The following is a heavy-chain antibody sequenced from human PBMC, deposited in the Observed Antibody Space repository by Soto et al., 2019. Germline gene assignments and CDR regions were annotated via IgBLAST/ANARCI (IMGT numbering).Heavy chain of an antibody. V-gene: IGHV3-48*03. Sequence: EVQLVESGGGLVQPGGSLRLSCAASGFTFSSYELNWVRQAPGKGLEWASYISTSPGTIYYADSVKGRFTISRDNAKNSLYLQMNSLRAEDTAVYYCARERYDSGRPLDYWGQGTLVTVSS. CDR2: ISTSPGTI. CDR1: GFTFSSYE. CDR3: ARERYDSGRPLDY. J-gene: IGHJ4*02. D-gene: IGHD3-10*01.